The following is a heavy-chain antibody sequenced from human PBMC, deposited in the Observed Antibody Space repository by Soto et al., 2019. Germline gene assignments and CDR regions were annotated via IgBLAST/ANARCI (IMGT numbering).Heavy chain of an antibody. CDR3: ARGRQWLVGWFDP. D-gene: IGHD6-19*01. Sequence: GPPVKVSCKASGGTFSSYAISWVRQAPGQGLEWMGGIIPIFGTANYAQKFQGRVTITADESTSTAYMEVSSLRSEDTAVYYCARGRQWLVGWFDPWGQGTLVTVSS. CDR2: IIPIFGTA. V-gene: IGHV1-69*13. CDR1: GGTFSSYA. J-gene: IGHJ5*02.